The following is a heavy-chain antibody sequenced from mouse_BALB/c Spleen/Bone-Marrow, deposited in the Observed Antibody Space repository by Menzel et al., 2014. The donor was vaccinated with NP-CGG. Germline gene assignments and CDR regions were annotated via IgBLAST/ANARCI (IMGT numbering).Heavy chain of an antibody. CDR2: ISGYYGDA. J-gene: IGHJ4*01. D-gene: IGHD2-14*01. V-gene: IGHV1S137*01. Sequence: QVQLQQSGAKLVRPGVSVKISCNGSGYIFTDHAIHWVKRSHAKSLEWIGVISGYYGDAIYNQKFKGKATMTVDKSSSTAYMELARLTSEDSAIYYCARSGKVRNAMDYWGQGTSVTVSS. CDR1: GYIFTDHA. CDR3: ARSGKVRNAMDY.